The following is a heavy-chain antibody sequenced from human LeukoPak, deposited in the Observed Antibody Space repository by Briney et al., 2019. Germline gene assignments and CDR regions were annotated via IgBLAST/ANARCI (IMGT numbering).Heavy chain of an antibody. D-gene: IGHD1-14*01. Sequence: GGSLRLSCAASGFTFSTYMMAWVRQAPGGGLEWVSGISDNGGRTYYADSVKGRFAISRDDSKSTLYLQMNSLRGEDTAVYYCAKDFGRNLGGPGYWGRGTLVIVSS. J-gene: IGHJ4*02. CDR1: GFTFSTYM. CDR2: ISDNGGRT. V-gene: IGHV3-23*01. CDR3: AKDFGRNLGGPGY.